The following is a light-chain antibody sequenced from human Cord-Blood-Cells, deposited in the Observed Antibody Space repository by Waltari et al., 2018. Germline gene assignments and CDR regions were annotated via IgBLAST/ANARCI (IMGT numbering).Light chain of an antibody. Sequence: DIKMTQSPSTLSASVGARVPITCRASQSISSWLSWYQQKPGKAPKLLIYKASSLESGVPSRFSGSGSGTEFTLTISSLQPDDFATYYCQQYNSYSTFGQGTKVEIK. CDR2: KAS. CDR3: QQYNSYST. CDR1: QSISSW. J-gene: IGKJ1*01. V-gene: IGKV1-5*03.